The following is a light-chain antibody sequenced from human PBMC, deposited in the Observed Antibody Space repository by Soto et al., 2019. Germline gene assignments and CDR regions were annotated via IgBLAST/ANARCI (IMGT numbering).Light chain of an antibody. V-gene: IGKV3-20*01. CDR3: QEYGSSPTA. Sequence: EIVLTQSPGTVSLSPGERATLSCRASQSVSSSYFAWYQQKPGQAPRLLIYGASTRATGIPDRFSGSGSGTDFTLTISRLEPEDFAVYYCQEYGSSPTAFGQGTKVEIK. J-gene: IGKJ1*01. CDR2: GAS. CDR1: QSVSSSY.